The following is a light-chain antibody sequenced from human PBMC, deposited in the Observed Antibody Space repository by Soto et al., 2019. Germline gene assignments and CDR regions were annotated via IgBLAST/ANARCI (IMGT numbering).Light chain of an antibody. V-gene: IGKV1-5*01. CDR3: QQYESYSWT. CDR1: QSFENW. J-gene: IGKJ1*01. CDR2: DAS. Sequence: EIQMTQSPSGLSACVGDGVSIXCRASQSFENWIDWSRRKPGRAPNLLIYDASSLQRGGPSRFSGSGSATEFTRTISSLQPDDSATYYGQQYESYSWTFGQGTKVDI.